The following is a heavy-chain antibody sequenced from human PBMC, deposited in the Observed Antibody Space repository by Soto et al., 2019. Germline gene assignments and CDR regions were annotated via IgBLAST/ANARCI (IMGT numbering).Heavy chain of an antibody. CDR3: ATRVYSGSYFDQPY. CDR2: TYSGGST. D-gene: IGHD1-26*01. Sequence: GGSLRLSCAASGFTVSNNYMSWVRQAPGKGLEWVSVTYSGGSTYYADSVKGRFSISRDNSKNTLYLQMNNLRAEDTAVYYCATRVYSGSYFDQPYWGQGTLVTVSS. CDR1: GFTVSNNY. V-gene: IGHV3-66*01. J-gene: IGHJ4*02.